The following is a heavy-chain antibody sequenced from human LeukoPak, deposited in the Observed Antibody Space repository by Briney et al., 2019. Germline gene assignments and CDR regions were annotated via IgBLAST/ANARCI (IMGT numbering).Heavy chain of an antibody. CDR1: GYSENFYG. CDR3: AGSLGYCTSNVCYLKY. CDR2: ISAQHGQT. V-gene: IGHV1-18*01. J-gene: IGHJ4*02. D-gene: IGHD2-8*01. Sequence: GASVKVSCKTSGYSENFYGITWVRQVAGQGPEWMGWISAQHGQTEYAPNSQDRVTMTTDTYTNTAYIELRSLRSDDTAVYYCAGSLGYCTSNVCYLKYWGQGTLVTVSS.